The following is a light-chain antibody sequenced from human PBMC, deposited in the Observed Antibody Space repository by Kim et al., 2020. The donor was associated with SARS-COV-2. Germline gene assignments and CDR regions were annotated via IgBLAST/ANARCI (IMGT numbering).Light chain of an antibody. CDR3: AAWDDSLSGQKVV. Sequence: VPVSCSGSSSNIGSYYVYWYQQLPGTAPKLLIYRNNQRPSGVPDRFSGSKSGTSASLAISGLRSEDEADYYCAAWDDSLSGQKVVFGGGTQLTVL. J-gene: IGLJ2*01. CDR2: RNN. CDR1: SSNIGSYY. V-gene: IGLV1-47*01.